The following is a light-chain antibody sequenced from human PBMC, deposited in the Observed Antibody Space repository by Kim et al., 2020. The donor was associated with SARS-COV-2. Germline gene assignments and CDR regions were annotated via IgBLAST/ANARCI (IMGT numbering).Light chain of an antibody. CDR3: QAWDSSTGV. CDR2: QDN. J-gene: IGLJ1*01. V-gene: IGLV3-1*01. CDR1: KVGDKY. Sequence: GSPGTNASITCSGDKVGDKYACWYQQKPGQSPVLVIYQDNKRPSGIPERFSGSNSGNTATLTISGTQAMDEADYYCQAWDSSTGVFGTGTKVTVL.